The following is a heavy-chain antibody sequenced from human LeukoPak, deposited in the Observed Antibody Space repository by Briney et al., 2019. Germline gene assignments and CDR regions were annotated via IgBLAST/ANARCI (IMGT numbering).Heavy chain of an antibody. V-gene: IGHV1-18*01. CDR3: TRQVGLAVAGEGYFDY. CDR1: GYTFTTFG. Sequence: ASVKVSCKASGYTFTTFGISWVRQAPGQGLEWMGWISAYNGNTDSAQRFQSRLTMTTDTSTSTAYMELRSLRSDDTAVYYCTRQVGLAVAGEGYFDYWGQGTLVTVSS. CDR2: ISAYNGNT. J-gene: IGHJ4*02. D-gene: IGHD6-19*01.